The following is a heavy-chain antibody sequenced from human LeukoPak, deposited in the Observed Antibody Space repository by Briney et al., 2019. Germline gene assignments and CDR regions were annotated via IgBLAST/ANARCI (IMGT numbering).Heavy chain of an antibody. V-gene: IGHV4-59*01. CDR1: GGSISSYY. J-gene: IGHJ4*02. CDR3: ARMASNYYDSSGYPEVFDY. CDR2: IYYSGST. Sequence: SETLSLTCTVSGGSISSYYWSWIRQPPGKGLEWIGYIYYSGSTNYNPSPKSRVTISVDTSKNQFSLKLSSVTAADTAVYYCARMASNYYDSSGYPEVFDYWGQGTLVTVSS. D-gene: IGHD3-22*01.